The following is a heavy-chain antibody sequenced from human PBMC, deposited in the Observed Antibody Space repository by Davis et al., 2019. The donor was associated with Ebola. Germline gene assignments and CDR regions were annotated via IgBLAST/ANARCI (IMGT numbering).Heavy chain of an antibody. CDR2: ISAYNGHT. CDR3: ARGRNGGWDFDY. J-gene: IGHJ4*02. V-gene: IGHV1-18*01. CDR1: GYTFNSHG. Sequence: ASVKVSCKASGYTFNSHGISWVRQAPGQGLEWMAWISAYNGHTNYAQKFQGRLTLTTDTSTSTVYTELRSLTSDDTAEYYCARGRNGGWDFDYWGQGTRVTVSS. D-gene: IGHD6-19*01.